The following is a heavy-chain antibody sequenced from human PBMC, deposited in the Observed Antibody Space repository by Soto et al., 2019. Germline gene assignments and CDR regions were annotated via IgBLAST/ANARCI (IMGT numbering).Heavy chain of an antibody. Sequence: TSETLSLTCTVSCGSISSGGYYWSWIRQHPGKGLEWIGYIYYSGSTYYNPSLKSRVTISVDTSKNQFSLKLSSVTAADTAVYYCARVDYYDSSGYYYAGYYFDYWGQGTLVTVSS. CDR1: CGSISSGGYY. J-gene: IGHJ4*02. CDR2: IYYSGST. V-gene: IGHV4-31*03. CDR3: ARVDYYDSSGYYYAGYYFDY. D-gene: IGHD3-22*01.